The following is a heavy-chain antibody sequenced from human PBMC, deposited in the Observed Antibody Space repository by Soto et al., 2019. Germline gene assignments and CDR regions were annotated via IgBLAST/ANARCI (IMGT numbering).Heavy chain of an antibody. J-gene: IGHJ5*02. D-gene: IGHD3-3*01. CDR3: AKDPWRSGYYPHNWFDP. V-gene: IGHV3-23*01. CDR1: GFTFSSYA. Sequence: PGGSLRLSCAASGFTFSSYAMSWVRQAPGKGLEWVSAISGSGGSTYYADSVKGRFTISRDNSKNTLYLQMNSLRAEDTAVYYCAKDPWRSGYYPHNWFDPWGQGTLVTVS. CDR2: ISGSGGST.